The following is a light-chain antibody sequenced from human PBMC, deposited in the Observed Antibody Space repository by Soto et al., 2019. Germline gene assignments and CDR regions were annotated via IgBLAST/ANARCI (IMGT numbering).Light chain of an antibody. Sequence: DIVMTQSPVSLPVTPGEPASISCRSSQSLLDSDDGITYLDWYLQKPGQSPQVLIYTVSYRASGVPDRFSGSGSGTDFTLKISRVEAEDVGVYYCMQPTKFSIIFGGLTKAYIK. CDR2: TVS. V-gene: IGKV2-40*01. J-gene: IGKJ4*01. CDR3: MQPTKFSII. CDR1: QSLLDSDDGITY.